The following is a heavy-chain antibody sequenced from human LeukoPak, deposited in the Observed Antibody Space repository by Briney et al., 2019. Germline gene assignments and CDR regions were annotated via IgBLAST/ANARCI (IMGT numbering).Heavy chain of an antibody. D-gene: IGHD6-19*01. CDR3: AKHLGQWLVNYDAFDI. CDR2: ISGSGGST. V-gene: IGHV3-23*01. Sequence: GGSLRLSCAASGFTFSSYAMSWVRQAPGKGLEWVAAISGSGGSTYYADSVKGRFTISRDNSKNTLYLQMNSLRAEDTAVYYCAKHLGQWLVNYDAFDIWGQGTMVTVSS. J-gene: IGHJ3*02. CDR1: GFTFSSYA.